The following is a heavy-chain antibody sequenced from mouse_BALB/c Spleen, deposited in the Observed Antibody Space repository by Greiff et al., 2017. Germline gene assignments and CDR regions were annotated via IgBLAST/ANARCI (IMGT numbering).Heavy chain of an antibody. Sequence: VQLKESGGDLVKPGGSLKLSCAASGFTFSSYGMSWVRQTPDKRLEWVATISSGGSYTYYPDSVKGRFTISRDNAKNTLYLQMSSLKSEDTAMYYCARREKYYGSSPFYAMDYWGQGTSVTVSS. CDR3: ARREKYYGSSPFYAMDY. D-gene: IGHD1-1*01. CDR1: GFTFSSYG. V-gene: IGHV5-6*01. J-gene: IGHJ4*01. CDR2: ISSGGSYT.